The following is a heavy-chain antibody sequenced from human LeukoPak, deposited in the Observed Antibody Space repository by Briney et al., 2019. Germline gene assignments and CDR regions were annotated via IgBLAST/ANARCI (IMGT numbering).Heavy chain of an antibody. V-gene: IGHV1-18*01. J-gene: IGHJ4*02. D-gene: IGHD3-9*01. CDR2: ISAYNGNT. CDR3: FLCDFDWLLSPLFDY. CDR1: GYTFTSYG. Sequence: GASVKVSCKASGYTFTSYGISWVRQAPGQGLEWMGWISAYNGNTNYAQKLQGRVTMTTDTSTSTAYMELRSLRSDDTAVYYCFLCDFDWLLSPLFDYWGQGTLVTVSS.